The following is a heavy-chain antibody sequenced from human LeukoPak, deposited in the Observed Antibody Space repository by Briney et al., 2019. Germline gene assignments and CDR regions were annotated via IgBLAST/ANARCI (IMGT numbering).Heavy chain of an antibody. V-gene: IGHV1-2*06. Sequence: GASVKVSCKASGYTFTGYYMHWVRQAPGQGLEWMGRINPNSGGTNYAQKFQGRVTMTRDTSISTAYMELSRLRSDDTAVYYCARAERYSGYDSRYYYYYYMGVWGKGTTVTVSS. J-gene: IGHJ6*03. CDR2: INPNSGGT. D-gene: IGHD5-12*01. CDR1: GYTFTGYY. CDR3: ARAERYSGYDSRYYYYYYMGV.